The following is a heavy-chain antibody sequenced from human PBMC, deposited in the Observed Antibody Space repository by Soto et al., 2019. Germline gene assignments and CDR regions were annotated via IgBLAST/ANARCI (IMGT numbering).Heavy chain of an antibody. CDR1: GGSFSGYY. Sequence: SETLSLTCAVYGGSFSGYYWSWIRQPPGKGLEWIGEINHSGSTNYNPSLKSRVTISVDTSKNQFSLKLSSVTAADTAVYYCARVVSSSSSWIGGRYYYYMDVWGKGTTVTVSS. J-gene: IGHJ6*03. CDR2: INHSGST. V-gene: IGHV4-34*01. D-gene: IGHD6-6*01. CDR3: ARVVSSSSSWIGGRYYYYMDV.